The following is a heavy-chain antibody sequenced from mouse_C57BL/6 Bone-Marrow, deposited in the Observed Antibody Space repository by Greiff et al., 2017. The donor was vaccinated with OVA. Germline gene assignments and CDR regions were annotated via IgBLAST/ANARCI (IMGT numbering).Heavy chain of an antibody. CDR3: ARFRYYYGSSLSYWYFDV. CDR1: GYTFTSYW. D-gene: IGHD1-1*01. J-gene: IGHJ1*03. V-gene: IGHV1-69*01. CDR2: IDPSDSYT. Sequence: QVQLQQPGAELVMPGASVKLSCKASGYTFTSYWMHWVKQRPGQGLEWIGEIDPSDSYTNYNQKFKGKSTLTVDKSSSTAYMQLSSLTSEDSAVYHCARFRYYYGSSLSYWYFDVWGTGTTVTVSS.